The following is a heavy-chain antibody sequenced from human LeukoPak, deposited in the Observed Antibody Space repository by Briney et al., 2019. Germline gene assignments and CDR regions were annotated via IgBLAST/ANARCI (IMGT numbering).Heavy chain of an antibody. J-gene: IGHJ4*02. CDR1: GFTFSSYA. V-gene: IGHV3-64D*06. CDR2: ISSEGKTT. D-gene: IGHD6-13*01. Sequence: PGGSLRLSCAASGFTFSSYAMHWVRQAPGKGLEYVSSISSEGKTTYYADSVKGRFTISRDNSKNTLYLQMSSLRPEDMAVYYCVKDRWVDHWGQGTLVTVSS. CDR3: VKDRWVDH.